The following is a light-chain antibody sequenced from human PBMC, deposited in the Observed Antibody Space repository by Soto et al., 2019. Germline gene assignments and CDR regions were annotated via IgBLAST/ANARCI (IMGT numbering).Light chain of an antibody. V-gene: IGKV3-15*01. CDR2: GAS. CDR3: QQYHNWPTGLT. Sequence: EIVMTQSPATLSVSPGGRVTLSCTASQSVSGNLAWYQQKPGQAPRLLIHGASTRATDIPARFSGSGSGTEFTLTITSLQSEDFAVYYCQQYHNWPTGLTLGGGTKVDIK. J-gene: IGKJ4*01. CDR1: QSVSGN.